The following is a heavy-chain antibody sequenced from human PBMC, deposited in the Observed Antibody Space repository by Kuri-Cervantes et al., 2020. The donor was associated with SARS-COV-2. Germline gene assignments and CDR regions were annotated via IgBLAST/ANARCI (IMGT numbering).Heavy chain of an antibody. CDR3: ATNSVSDSYYNGDMDV. V-gene: IGHV4-4*07. Sequence: SETLSLTCTVSGGSISSYYWSWIRQPAGKGLEWIGRIYTSGSTNYNPSLKSRVTISVDTSKNQVSLKLTSVTAADTAVYYCATNSVSDSYYNGDMDVWGKGTTVTVSS. CDR2: IYTSGST. CDR1: GGSISSYY. D-gene: IGHD3-10*01. J-gene: IGHJ6*03.